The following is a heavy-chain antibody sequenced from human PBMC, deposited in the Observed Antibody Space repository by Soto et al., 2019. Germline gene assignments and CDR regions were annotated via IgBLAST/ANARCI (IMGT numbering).Heavy chain of an antibody. CDR3: ARDAFGDEPYYYMDV. V-gene: IGHV3-13*01. Sequence: GGSLRLSCAASGFTFSSYDMHWVRQATGKGLEWVSAIGTAGDTYYPGSVKGRFTISRENAKNSLYLQMNSLRAGDTAVYYCARDAFGDEPYYYMDVWGKGTTVTVSS. CDR2: IGTAGDT. CDR1: GFTFSSYD. J-gene: IGHJ6*03. D-gene: IGHD4-17*01.